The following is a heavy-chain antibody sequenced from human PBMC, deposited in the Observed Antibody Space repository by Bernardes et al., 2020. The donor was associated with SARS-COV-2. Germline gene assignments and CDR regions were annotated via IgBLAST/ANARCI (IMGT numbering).Heavy chain of an antibody. CDR1: GFTFASRY. CDR2: IFPGDSDT. D-gene: IGHD6-19*01. J-gene: IGHJ1*01. Sequence: GGSLKISCQGSGFTFASRYIGWVRQLPGKGLEWMGVIFPGDSDTRYVPSFQGQVTISADKSISTAYLQWSSLKPSDTGIYFCARRTRSGADLWGQGTLVTVSS. CDR3: ARRTRSGADL. V-gene: IGHV5-51*01.